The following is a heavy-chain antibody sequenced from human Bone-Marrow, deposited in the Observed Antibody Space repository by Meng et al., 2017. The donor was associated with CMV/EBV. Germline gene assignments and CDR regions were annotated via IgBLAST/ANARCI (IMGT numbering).Heavy chain of an antibody. D-gene: IGHD2-2*02. J-gene: IGHJ4*02. CDR1: GGSISSYY. CDR3: ARDKVCSSTSCYNWETGQDFDY. V-gene: IGHV4-59*12. CDR2: IYCSGST. Sequence: SETLSLTCTVSGGSISSYYWSWIRQPPGKGLEWIGNIYCSGSTYYNPSRKSRVPKSVDTSKNQFSLKLGSVTAADTAVYYCARDKVCSSTSCYNWETGQDFDYWGQGTLVTVSS.